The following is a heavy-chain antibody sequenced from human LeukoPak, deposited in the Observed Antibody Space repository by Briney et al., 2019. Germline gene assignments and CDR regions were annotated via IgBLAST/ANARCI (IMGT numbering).Heavy chain of an antibody. CDR2: IKQDGSEK. J-gene: IGHJ4*02. Sequence: GGSLRLSCVASGITLSSYYMTWVRQAPGKGLEWVANIKQDGSEKYYVDSVKGRFTISRDNAKNSLFLQMNSLTAEDTAVYYCARGQGWLVDYWGQGTLVTVSS. V-gene: IGHV3-7*05. D-gene: IGHD6-19*01. CDR3: ARGQGWLVDY. CDR1: GITLSSYY.